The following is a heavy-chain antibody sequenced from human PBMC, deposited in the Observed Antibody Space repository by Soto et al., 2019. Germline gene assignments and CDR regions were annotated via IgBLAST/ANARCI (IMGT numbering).Heavy chain of an antibody. J-gene: IGHJ6*02. CDR2: ISSSSSYI. CDR3: ASLDYSNSIGGMDV. Sequence: PGESLRLSCAASGFTFSSYSMNWVRPAPGKGLEWVSSISSSSSYIYYADSVKGRFTISRDNAKNSLYLQMNSLRAEDTAVYYCASLDYSNSIGGMDVWGQGTTVTVSS. CDR1: GFTFSSYS. V-gene: IGHV3-21*01. D-gene: IGHD4-4*01.